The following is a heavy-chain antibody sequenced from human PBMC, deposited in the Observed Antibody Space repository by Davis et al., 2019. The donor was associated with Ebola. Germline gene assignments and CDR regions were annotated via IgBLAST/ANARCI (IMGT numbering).Heavy chain of an antibody. V-gene: IGHV1-8*02. J-gene: IGHJ2*01. CDR3: ARASSSGWYVDFDL. Sequence: AASVKVSCKASGYTFTSYGISWVRQATGQGLEWMGWMNPNSGNTGYAQKFQGRVTMTRNTSISTAYMELSSLRSEDTAVYYCARASSSGWYVDFDLWGRGTLVTVSS. CDR1: GYTFTSYG. D-gene: IGHD6-19*01. CDR2: MNPNSGNT.